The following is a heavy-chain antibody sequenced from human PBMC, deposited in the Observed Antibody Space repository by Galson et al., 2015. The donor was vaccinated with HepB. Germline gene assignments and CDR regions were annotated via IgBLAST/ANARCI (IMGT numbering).Heavy chain of an antibody. CDR2: INHRGTT. CDR3: ARATRGLSAAGTPYYYYGMDV. D-gene: IGHD6-13*01. J-gene: IGHJ6*02. V-gene: IGHV4-34*01. CDR1: GSSFSGYY. Sequence: ETLSLTCAVSGSSFSGYYWNWIRQSPGKGLQWLGEINHRGTTSQNPSLRMRLTLTVDTSKNQFSLQLTSVTAADTAVYYCARATRGLSAAGTPYYYYGMDVWGQGTTVTVSS.